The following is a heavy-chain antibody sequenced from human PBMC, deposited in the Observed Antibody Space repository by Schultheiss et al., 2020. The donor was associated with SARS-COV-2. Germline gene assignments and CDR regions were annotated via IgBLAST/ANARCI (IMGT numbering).Heavy chain of an antibody. D-gene: IGHD6-6*01. J-gene: IGHJ4*02. CDR1: GGSISSGGYS. Sequence: SETLSLTCAVSGGSISSGGYSWSWIRQPPGKGLEWIGYIYYSGSTYYNPSLKSRVTISVDTSKNQFSLKLSSVTAADTAVYYCARHREYSSYFDYWGQGTLVTVSS. V-gene: IGHV4-30-2*05. CDR3: ARHREYSSYFDY. CDR2: IYYSGST.